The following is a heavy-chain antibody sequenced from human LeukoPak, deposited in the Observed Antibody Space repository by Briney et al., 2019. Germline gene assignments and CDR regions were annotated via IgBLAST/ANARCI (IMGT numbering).Heavy chain of an antibody. Sequence: SVKVSCKASGGTFSSYTISWVRQAPGQGLEWVGRIIPILGIANYAQKFQGRVTITADKSTSTAYMELSSLRSEDTAVYYCARDVEADYDFWSGPGSYWGQGTLVTVSS. D-gene: IGHD3-3*01. V-gene: IGHV1-69*04. CDR3: ARDVEADYDFWSGPGSY. CDR1: GGTFSSYT. CDR2: IIPILGIA. J-gene: IGHJ4*02.